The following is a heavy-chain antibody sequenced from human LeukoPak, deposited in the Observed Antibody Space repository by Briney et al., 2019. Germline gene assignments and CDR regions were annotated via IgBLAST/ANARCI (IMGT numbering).Heavy chain of an antibody. CDR2: IYYSGST. CDR3: ARAGVHYDGKGGRENWFDP. CDR1: GGSLSSGGYS. V-gene: IGHV4-30-4*07. J-gene: IGHJ5*02. Sequence: SETLSLTCAVSGGSLSSGGYSWSWIRQPPGKGLEWIGYIYYSGSTYYNPSLKSRVTISVDTSKNQFSLKLSSVTAADTAVYYCARAGVHYDGKGGRENWFDPWGQGTLVTVSS. D-gene: IGHD4-23*01.